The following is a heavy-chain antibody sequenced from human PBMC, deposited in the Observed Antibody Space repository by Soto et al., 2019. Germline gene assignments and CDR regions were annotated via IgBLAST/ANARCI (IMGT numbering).Heavy chain of an antibody. V-gene: IGHV1-24*01. CDR3: AFQWAVAGLYYFDY. Sequence: GASVKVSCKVSGYTLTELSMHWVRQAPGKGLEWMGGFDPEDGETIYAQKFQGRVTMTEDTSTDTAYMELSSLRSEDTAVYYCAFQWAVAGLYYFDYWGQGSLVPVSS. CDR1: GYTLTELS. CDR2: FDPEDGET. J-gene: IGHJ4*02. D-gene: IGHD6-19*01.